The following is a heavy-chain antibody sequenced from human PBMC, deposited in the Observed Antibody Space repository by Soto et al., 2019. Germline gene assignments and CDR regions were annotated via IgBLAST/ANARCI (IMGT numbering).Heavy chain of an antibody. CDR2: IDNGGSGT. CDR3: TTTFEH. V-gene: IGHV3-74*01. Sequence: EVQLVESGGGSVQPGGSLRLSCPASGITLSHFWMHWVRQAPGKGLVWVARIDNGGSGTSYADFAKGRFTISKDDAKNTLYLQMYSLRAEDTSLYYCTTTFEHWGRGTLVTVSS. CDR1: GITLSHFW. J-gene: IGHJ4*02.